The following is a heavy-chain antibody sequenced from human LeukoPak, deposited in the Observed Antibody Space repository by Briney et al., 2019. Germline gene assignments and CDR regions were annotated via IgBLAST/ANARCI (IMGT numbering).Heavy chain of an antibody. D-gene: IGHD1-26*01. CDR1: GDSISSGSYY. V-gene: IGHV4-61*02. CDR3: VTARSPQRAFDY. J-gene: IGHJ4*02. CDR2: IYTSGST. Sequence: PSETLSLTCTVSGDSISSGSYYWSWIRQPAGKGLEWIGRIYTSGSTNYNPSLKSRVTIFIDTSKNTFSLKLSSVTAADTAVYYWVTARSPQRAFDYWGQGTLVTVSS.